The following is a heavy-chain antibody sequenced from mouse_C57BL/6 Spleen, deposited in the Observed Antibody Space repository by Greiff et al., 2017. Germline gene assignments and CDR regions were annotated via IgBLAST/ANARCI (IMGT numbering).Heavy chain of an antibody. D-gene: IGHD4-1*01. CDR2: IYPGDGDT. CDR3: ARIANWDDFDY. J-gene: IGHJ2*01. CDR1: GYAFSSSW. Sequence: VQLHQSGPELVKPGASVKISCKASGYAFSSSWMNWVKQRPGKGLEWIGRIYPGDGDTNYNGKFKGKATLTADKSSSTAYMQLSSLTSEDSAVYFCARIANWDDFDYWGQGTTLTVSS. V-gene: IGHV1-82*01.